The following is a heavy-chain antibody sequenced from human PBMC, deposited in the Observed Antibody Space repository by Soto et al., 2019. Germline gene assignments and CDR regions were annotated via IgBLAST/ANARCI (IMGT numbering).Heavy chain of an antibody. Sequence: ASVKVSCKASGYTFTSYGISWVRQAPGQGLEWMGWISAYNGNTNYAQKLQGRVTMTTDTSTSTAYMELRSLRSDDTAVYYCARDGASYSSGQPDYYYYGMDVWGQGTTVTVSS. CDR2: ISAYNGNT. CDR1: GYTFTSYG. CDR3: ARDGASYSSGQPDYYYYGMDV. D-gene: IGHD6-19*01. V-gene: IGHV1-18*01. J-gene: IGHJ6*02.